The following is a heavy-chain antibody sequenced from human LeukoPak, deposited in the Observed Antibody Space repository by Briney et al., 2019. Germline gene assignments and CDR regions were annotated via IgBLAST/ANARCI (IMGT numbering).Heavy chain of an antibody. Sequence: ASVKVSCKASGYTFTSYGISWVRQAPGQGLEWMGWISAYNGITNYAQKLQGRVTMTTDTSTSTAYMELRSLRSDDTAVYYCARDRYSSGSETRVDYWGQGTLVTVSS. CDR2: ISAYNGIT. J-gene: IGHJ4*02. D-gene: IGHD6-19*01. CDR1: GYTFTSYG. CDR3: ARDRYSSGSETRVDY. V-gene: IGHV1-18*01.